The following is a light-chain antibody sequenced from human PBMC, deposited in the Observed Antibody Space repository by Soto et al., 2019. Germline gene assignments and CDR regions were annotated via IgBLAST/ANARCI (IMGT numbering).Light chain of an antibody. CDR1: QSVSSH. CDR2: AAS. Sequence: EIVMTQSPATLSVSPGERVALSCRASQSVSSHLAWYQQKPGQAPRLVIYAASTRATGIPARFSGSGSGTEFXLTXXSLQSEDFAVYXCXHYDNWPPWTFGQGTKVELK. V-gene: IGKV3-15*01. J-gene: IGKJ1*01. CDR3: XHYDNWPPWT.